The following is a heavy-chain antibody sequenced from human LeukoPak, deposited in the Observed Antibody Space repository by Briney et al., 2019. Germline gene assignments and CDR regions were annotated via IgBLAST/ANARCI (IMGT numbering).Heavy chain of an antibody. CDR1: GFSFSTYN. D-gene: IGHD1-26*01. J-gene: IGHJ6*03. V-gene: IGHV3-21*01. Sequence: GESLRLSCAAPGFSFSTYNMNWVRQAPGKGLEWVSSITSSSGYIYYADSVKGRFTISRDNAKSSLFLQMDSLRDEDTAVYYCARDPYSGSYGDYYYYYMDVWGKGTTVTISS. CDR3: ARDPYSGSYGDYYYYYMDV. CDR2: ITSSSGYI.